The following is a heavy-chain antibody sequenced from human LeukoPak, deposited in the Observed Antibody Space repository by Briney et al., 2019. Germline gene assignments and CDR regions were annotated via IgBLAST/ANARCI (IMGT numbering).Heavy chain of an antibody. CDR1: GGSISSYY. V-gene: IGHV4-59*01. CDR2: IYYSGST. D-gene: IGHD6-13*01. Sequence: SETLSLTCTVSGGSISSYYWSWIRQPPGKGLEWIGYIYYSGSTNYNPSLKSRVTISVDTSKNQFSLKLSSVTAADTAVYYCAREGSSWTGDDAFDIWGQGTMVTVSS. CDR3: AREGSSWTGDDAFDI. J-gene: IGHJ3*02.